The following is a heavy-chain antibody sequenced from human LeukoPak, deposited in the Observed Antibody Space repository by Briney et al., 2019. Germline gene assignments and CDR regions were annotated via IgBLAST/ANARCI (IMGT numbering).Heavy chain of an antibody. CDR1: DGSFSGYS. Sequence: PSETLSLTCAVYDGSFSGYSWSWIRQPPGKGLEWIGEINHSGSTNYNPSLKSRVTISVDTSKNQFSLKLSSVTAADTAVYYCARVRPRTGITGTTGVFGYWGQGTLVTVSS. CDR3: ARVRPRTGITGTTGVFGY. D-gene: IGHD1-20*01. CDR2: INHSGST. V-gene: IGHV4-34*01. J-gene: IGHJ4*02.